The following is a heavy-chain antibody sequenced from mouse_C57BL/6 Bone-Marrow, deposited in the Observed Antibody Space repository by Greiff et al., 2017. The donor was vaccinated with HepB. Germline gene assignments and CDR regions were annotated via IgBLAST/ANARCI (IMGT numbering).Heavy chain of an antibody. CDR2: IYPGDGDT. Sequence: VQLQQSGPELVKPGASVKISCKASGYAFSSSWMNWVKQRPGKGLEWIGRIYPGDGDTNYNGKFKGKATLTADKSSSTAYMQLSSLTSEDSAVYFCARGGFRGYFDYWGQGTTLTVSS. J-gene: IGHJ2*01. V-gene: IGHV1-82*01. CDR3: ARGGFRGYFDY. CDR1: GYAFSSSW.